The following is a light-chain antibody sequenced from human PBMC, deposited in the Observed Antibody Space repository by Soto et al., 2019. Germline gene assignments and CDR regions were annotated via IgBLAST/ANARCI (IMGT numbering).Light chain of an antibody. Sequence: VLTQPPSASGTPGQRVTISCSGSSSNVGGNPVNWYQHVPTTAPKLLIYTNTQRPSGVPDRFSGSKSGTSASLAISGLQSEDEADYYCASWDDSLNGPVFGTGTKVTAL. J-gene: IGLJ1*01. CDR1: SSNVGGNP. CDR2: TNT. V-gene: IGLV1-44*01. CDR3: ASWDDSLNGPV.